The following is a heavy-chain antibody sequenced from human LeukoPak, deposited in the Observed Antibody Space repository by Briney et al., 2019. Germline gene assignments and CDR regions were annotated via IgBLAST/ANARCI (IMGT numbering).Heavy chain of an antibody. CDR1: GFTFSTYS. Sequence: PGGSLRLSCAASGFTFSTYSMSWVRQAPGKGLDGVASINQDGSAEYYVDSVRGRFTISRDNAKNSLYLQVNSLRVDDTAVYYCVRLFGGVNTFDYWGQGTLVTVSS. D-gene: IGHD3-16*01. V-gene: IGHV3-7*01. CDR3: VRLFGGVNTFDY. J-gene: IGHJ4*02. CDR2: INQDGSAE.